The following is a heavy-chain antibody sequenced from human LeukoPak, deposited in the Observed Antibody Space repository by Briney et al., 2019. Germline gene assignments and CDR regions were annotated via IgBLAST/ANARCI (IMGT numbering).Heavy chain of an antibody. Sequence: GGSLRLSYAASGFTFSSYSMNWVRQAPGKGLEWVAVIWYDGSNKYYADFVKGRFTISRDNSKNTLYLQMNGLRAEDTAVYYCARGRWLYYYYYYYGMDVWGQGTTVAVSS. CDR3: ARGRWLYYYYYYYGMDV. CDR2: IWYDGSNK. V-gene: IGHV3-33*08. J-gene: IGHJ6*02. CDR1: GFTFSSYS. D-gene: IGHD2-8*01.